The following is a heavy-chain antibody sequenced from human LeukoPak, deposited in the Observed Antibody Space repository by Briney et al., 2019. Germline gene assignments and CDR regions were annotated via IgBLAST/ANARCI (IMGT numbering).Heavy chain of an antibody. CDR2: IYYSGNT. CDR1: GGSMDSYY. D-gene: IGHD3-22*01. V-gene: IGHV4-59*01. J-gene: IGHJ4*02. Sequence: PSETLSLTCTVFGGSMDSYYWSWVRQPRGKGLEWIGYIYYSGNTTCNPSLKSRVTISVDASKYQFSLKVNLMTAADTAIYYCARVFHDSSGYPFDYWGQGTLVTVSS. CDR3: ARVFHDSSGYPFDY.